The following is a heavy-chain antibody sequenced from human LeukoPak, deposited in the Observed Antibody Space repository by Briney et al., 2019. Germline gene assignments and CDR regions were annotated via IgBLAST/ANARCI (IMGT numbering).Heavy chain of an antibody. V-gene: IGHV3-30-3*01. J-gene: IGHJ4*02. CDR1: GFTSSSYA. CDR2: ISYDGSNK. D-gene: IGHD2-2*02. Sequence: GGSLRLSCAASGFTSSSYAMHWVRQAPGKGLEWVAVISYDGSNKYYADSVKGRFTISRDNSKNTLYLQMNSLRAEDTAVYYCARRAGDCSSTSCYTGGYYFDYWGQGTLVTVSS. CDR3: ARRAGDCSSTSCYTGGYYFDY.